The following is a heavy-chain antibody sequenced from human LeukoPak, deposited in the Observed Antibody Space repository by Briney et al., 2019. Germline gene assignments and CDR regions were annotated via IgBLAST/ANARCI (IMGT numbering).Heavy chain of an antibody. CDR2: ITNTGGST. D-gene: IGHD5-24*01. V-gene: IGHV3-23*01. CDR3: AKGTSVEA. CDR1: GFIFSSYG. J-gene: IGHJ5*02. Sequence: GGSLRLSCAASGFIFSSYGMSWVRQTPGKGLEWVSGITNTGGSTSYADSVKGRFTISRDNPKNMFYLQMNSLRAEDTAVYYCAKGTSVEAWGQGTLVTVSS.